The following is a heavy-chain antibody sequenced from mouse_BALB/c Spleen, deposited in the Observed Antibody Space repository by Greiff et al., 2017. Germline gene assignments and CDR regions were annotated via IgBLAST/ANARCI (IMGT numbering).Heavy chain of an antibody. CDR3: ARDPNWYFDV. CDR2: INPYNGDT. Sequence: VQLQQSGAELVKPGASVKISCKASGYSFTGYFMNWVMQSHGKSLEWIGRINPYNGDTFYNQKFKGKATLTVDKSSSTAHMELRSLASEDSAVYYCARDPNWYFDVWGAGTTVTVSS. V-gene: IGHV1-20*02. J-gene: IGHJ1*01. CDR1: GYSFTGYF.